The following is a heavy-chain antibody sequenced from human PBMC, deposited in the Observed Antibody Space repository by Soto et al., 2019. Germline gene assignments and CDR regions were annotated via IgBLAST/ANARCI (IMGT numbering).Heavy chain of an antibody. J-gene: IGHJ5*02. CDR2: IYYSGST. Sequence: NPSETLSLTCTVSGGCISSYYWSWIRQPPGKGLEWIGYIYYSGSTNYNPSLKSRVTISVDTSKNQFSLKLSSVTAADTAVYYCARRSSSTANHWFDPWGQGTLVTVSS. CDR1: GGCISSYY. CDR3: ARRSSSTANHWFDP. D-gene: IGHD2-21*02. V-gene: IGHV4-59*08.